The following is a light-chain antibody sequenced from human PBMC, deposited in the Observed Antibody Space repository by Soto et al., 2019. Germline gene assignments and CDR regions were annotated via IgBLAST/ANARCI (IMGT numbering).Light chain of an antibody. CDR3: QQYGSPPPLT. CDR1: QSVSSSY. Sequence: EIVLTQSPGTLSLSPGERATLSCRASQSVSSSYLAWYQQKPGQAPRLLIYGASSRATGIPDRFSGSGSGTDFTLTISRLEPEDFAVYYCQQYGSPPPLTFGGGNKVEIK. V-gene: IGKV3-20*01. J-gene: IGKJ4*01. CDR2: GAS.